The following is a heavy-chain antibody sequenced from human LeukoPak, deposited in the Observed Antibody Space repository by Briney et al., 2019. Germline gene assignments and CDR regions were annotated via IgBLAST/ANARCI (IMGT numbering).Heavy chain of an antibody. V-gene: IGHV1-18*01. CDR1: GYTFTSYG. D-gene: IGHD6-6*01. CDR2: ISAYNGNT. J-gene: IGHJ6*03. CDR3: ARDNRNPIAARRANYYYMDV. Sequence: ASVKVSCKASGYTFTSYGISWVRQAPGQGREWMGWISAYNGNTNYAQKLQGRVTMTTDTSTSTAYMELRSLRSDDTAVYYCARDNRNPIAARRANYYYMDVWGKGTTVTVSS.